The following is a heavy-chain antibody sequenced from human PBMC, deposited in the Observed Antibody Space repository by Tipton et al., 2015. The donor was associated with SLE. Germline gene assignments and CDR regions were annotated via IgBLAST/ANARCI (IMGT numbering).Heavy chain of an antibody. CDR3: ARFRPSRPKTITIFEH. V-gene: IGHV1-18*01. D-gene: IGHD3-3*01. CDR1: GYTFTSYG. CDR2: ISAYNGNT. Sequence: QLVQSGAEVKKPGASVKVSCKASGYTFTSYGISWVRQAPGQGLEWMGWISAYNGNTNYAQKLQGRVTMTTDTSTRTAYMELRSLRSDDAAVYYCARFRPSRPKTITIFEHWGQGTLVTVSS. J-gene: IGHJ1*01.